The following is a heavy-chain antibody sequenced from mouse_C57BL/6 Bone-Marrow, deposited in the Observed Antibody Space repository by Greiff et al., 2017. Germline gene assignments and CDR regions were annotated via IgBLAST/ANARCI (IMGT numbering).Heavy chain of an antibody. CDR3: ARDLVYYYAMDY. Sequence: QVQLQQSGAELVKPGASVKLSCTASGFNIKDYNMHWVKQRTEQGLEWIGRFDPNRGSTKYNEKFKSKATMTVDKPSSTAYMQLSSLTSEDSAVYYCARDLVYYYAMDYWGQGTSVTVSS. CDR1: GFNIKDYN. V-gene: IGHV1-72*01. CDR2: FDPNRGST. D-gene: IGHD2-2*01. J-gene: IGHJ4*01.